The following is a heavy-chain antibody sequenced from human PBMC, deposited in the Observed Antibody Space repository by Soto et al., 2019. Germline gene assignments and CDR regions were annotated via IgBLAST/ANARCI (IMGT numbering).Heavy chain of an antibody. CDR1: GFTFSSYA. CDR3: ARGGLLWFGEFPAGMDV. V-gene: IGHV3-30-3*01. Sequence: GGSLRLSCAASGFTFSSYAMHWVRQAPGKGLEWVAVISYDGSNKYYADSVKGRFTISRDNSKNTLYLQMNSLRAEDTAVYYCARGGLLWFGEFPAGMDVWGQGTTVTVSS. J-gene: IGHJ6*02. D-gene: IGHD3-10*01. CDR2: ISYDGSNK.